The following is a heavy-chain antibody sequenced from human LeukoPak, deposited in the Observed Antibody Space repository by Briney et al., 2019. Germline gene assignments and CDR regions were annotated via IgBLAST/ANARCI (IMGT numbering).Heavy chain of an antibody. Sequence: GGSLRLSCAASGFTFNSYSMNWVRQAPGKGLEWVSSISSSSSYIYYADSVKGRFTISRDNAKNSLYLQMNSLRAEDTAVYYCAGWYDCGGDCYSAYWGQGTLVTVSS. D-gene: IGHD2-21*02. CDR2: ISSSSSYI. CDR1: GFTFNSYS. CDR3: AGWYDCGGDCYSAY. J-gene: IGHJ4*02. V-gene: IGHV3-21*01.